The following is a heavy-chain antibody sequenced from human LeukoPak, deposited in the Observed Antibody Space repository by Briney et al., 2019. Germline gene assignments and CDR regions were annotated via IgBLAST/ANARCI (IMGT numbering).Heavy chain of an antibody. CDR2: IYYSGST. CDR3: ARRVRGVNYYYYMDV. Sequence: PSETLSLTCTVSGGSISSYYWSWIRQPPGKGLEWIGYIYYSGSTNYNPSLKSRVTISVDTSKNQFSLKLSSVTAADTAVYYCARRVRGVNYYYYMDVWGKGTTVTISS. V-gene: IGHV4-59*01. CDR1: GGSISSYY. D-gene: IGHD3-10*01. J-gene: IGHJ6*03.